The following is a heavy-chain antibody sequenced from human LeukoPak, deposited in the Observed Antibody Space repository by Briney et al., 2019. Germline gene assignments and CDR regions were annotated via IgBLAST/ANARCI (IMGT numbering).Heavy chain of an antibody. D-gene: IGHD3-22*01. CDR3: ARVDYYDSSGYYYFDY. Sequence: ASVKVSCKASGGTFSSYTISWVRQAPGQGLEWMGRIIPILGIANYAQKFQGRVTITVDKSTSTAYMELSSLRSEDTAVYYCARVDYYDSSGYYYFDYWGQGTLVTVSS. CDR1: GGTFSSYT. V-gene: IGHV1-69*02. CDR2: IIPILGIA. J-gene: IGHJ4*02.